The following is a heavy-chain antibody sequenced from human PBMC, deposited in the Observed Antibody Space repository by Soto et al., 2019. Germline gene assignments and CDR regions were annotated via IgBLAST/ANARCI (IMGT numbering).Heavy chain of an antibody. CDR2: INHSGST. CDR1: GGSFSGYY. CDR3: AFGHRGQSRFDY. D-gene: IGHD3-10*01. J-gene: IGHJ4*02. V-gene: IGHV4-34*01. Sequence: SETLSLTCAVYGGSFSGYYWSWIRQPPGKGLEWIGEINHSGSTNYNPSLKSRVTISVDTSKNQFSLKLSSVTAADTAVYYCAFGHRGQSRFDYWGQGTLVTVSS.